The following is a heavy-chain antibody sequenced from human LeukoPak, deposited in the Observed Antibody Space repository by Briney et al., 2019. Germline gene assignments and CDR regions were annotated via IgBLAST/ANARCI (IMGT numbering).Heavy chain of an antibody. D-gene: IGHD1-26*01. CDR2: IYYSGNT. V-gene: IGHV4-59*08. Sequence: SSETLSLTCTVSGGSISSYYWSWIRQPPGKGLEWIGYIYYSGNTNYNPSLKSRVTISIDTSKNQFSLKLSSVTAADTAVYYYARVGAGLFDYWGQGTLVTVSS. CDR1: GGSISSYY. J-gene: IGHJ4*02. CDR3: ARVGAGLFDY.